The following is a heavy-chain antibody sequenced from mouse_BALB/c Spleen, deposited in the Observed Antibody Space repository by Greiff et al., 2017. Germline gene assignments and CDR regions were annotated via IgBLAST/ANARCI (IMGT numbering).Heavy chain of an antibody. Sequence: VQLQQSGPQLVRPGASVKISCKASGYSFTSYWMHWVKQRPGQGLEWIGMIDPSDSETRLNQKFKDKATLTVDKSSSTAYMQLSSPTSEDSAVYYCAREGLGRFDYWGQGTTLTVSS. D-gene: IGHD4-1*01. V-gene: IGHV1S126*01. CDR1: GYSFTSYW. CDR2: IDPSDSET. CDR3: AREGLGRFDY. J-gene: IGHJ2*01.